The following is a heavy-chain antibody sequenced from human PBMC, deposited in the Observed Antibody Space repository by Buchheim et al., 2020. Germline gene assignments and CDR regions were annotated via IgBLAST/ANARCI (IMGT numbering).Heavy chain of an antibody. CDR1: GLIFDDYA. Sequence: EVQVVESGGGLVQPGRSLRLSCVESGLIFDDYAMHWVRQAPGKGLEWVSGIFLRSGVTDYAGSVRGRFTISRDKAKRSLFLQMDSLTTEDTALYYCVKDILPGGADVRGPGTT. V-gene: IGHV3-9*01. CDR2: IFLRSGVT. CDR3: VKDILPGGADV. J-gene: IGHJ6*02. D-gene: IGHD4-17*01.